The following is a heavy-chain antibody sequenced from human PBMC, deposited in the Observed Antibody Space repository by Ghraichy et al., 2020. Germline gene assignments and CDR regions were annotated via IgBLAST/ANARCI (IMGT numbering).Heavy chain of an antibody. CDR2: ISGSGGST. CDR1: GFTFSSYA. J-gene: IGHJ4*02. D-gene: IGHD6-13*01. V-gene: IGHV3-23*01. Sequence: GGSLRLSCAASGFTFSSYAMSWVRQAPGKGLEWVSAISGSGGSTYYADSVKGRFTISRDNSKNTLYLQMNSLRAEDTAVYYCAKDLGRAAAAGTLFDYWGQGTLVTVSS. CDR3: AKDLGRAAAAGTLFDY.